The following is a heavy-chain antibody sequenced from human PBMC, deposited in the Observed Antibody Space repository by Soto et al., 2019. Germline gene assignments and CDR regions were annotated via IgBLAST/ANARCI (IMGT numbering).Heavy chain of an antibody. CDR3: VKDYRSGPHFDY. J-gene: IGHJ4*02. D-gene: IGHD6-19*01. CDR1: GFTFSSYA. V-gene: IGHV3-23*01. Sequence: GGSLRLSCAVSGFTFSSYAMNWVRRAPGEGLEWVSGIGGSGHTTNYADSVKGRFTISRDNSQNTLFLEMNSLRVEDTAIYYCVKDYRSGPHFDYWGQGTLVTVSS. CDR2: IGGSGHTT.